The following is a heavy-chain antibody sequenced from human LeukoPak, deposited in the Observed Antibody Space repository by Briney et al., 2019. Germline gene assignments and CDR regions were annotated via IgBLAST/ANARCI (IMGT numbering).Heavy chain of an antibody. D-gene: IGHD3-22*01. V-gene: IGHV7-4-1*02. CDR2: INTNTGNP. J-gene: IGHJ4*02. CDR3: ARASGLGYFDSSGYYPPDFDY. CDR1: GYTFTSYA. Sequence: GASVKVSCKASGYTFTSYAMNWVRQAPGQGLEWMGWINTNTGNPTYAQGFTGRFVFSLDTSVRTAHLQISSLKAEDTAVYYCARASGLGYFDSSGYYPPDFDYWGQGTQVTVSS.